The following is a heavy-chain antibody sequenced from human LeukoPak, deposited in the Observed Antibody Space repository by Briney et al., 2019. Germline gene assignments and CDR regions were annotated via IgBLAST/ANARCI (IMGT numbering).Heavy chain of an antibody. V-gene: IGHV4-4*07. CDR2: IYTSGST. Sequence: SETLSLTCTVSGGSISGYYWSWIRQPAGKGLEWIGRIYTSGSTNYNPSLKSRVTMSVDTSKNQFSLKLSSVTAADTAVYYRARVSPRNGSADYWGQGTLVTVSS. D-gene: IGHD1-14*01. CDR3: ARVSPRNGSADY. J-gene: IGHJ4*02. CDR1: GGSISGYY.